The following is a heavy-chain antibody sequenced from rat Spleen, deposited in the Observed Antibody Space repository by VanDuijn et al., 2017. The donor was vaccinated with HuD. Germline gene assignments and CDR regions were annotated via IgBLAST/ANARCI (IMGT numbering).Heavy chain of an antibody. CDR1: GYSITSSYR. J-gene: IGHJ2*01. CDR3: ARARYSGGRLDY. V-gene: IGHV3-3*01. D-gene: IGHD1-1*01. CDR2: INSAGST. Sequence: EMQLQESGPGLVKPSQSLSLTCSVTGYSITSSYRWNWIRNFPGNKLEWMAYINSAGSTVYNPSLTSRNSITRDTSRNQFFLHLNSVTTEDTATYYCARARYSGGRLDYWGQGVMVTVSS.